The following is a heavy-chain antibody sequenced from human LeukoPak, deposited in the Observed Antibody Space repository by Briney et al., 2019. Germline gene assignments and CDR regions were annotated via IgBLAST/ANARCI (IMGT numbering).Heavy chain of an antibody. CDR2: IIPIFGTA. Sequence: ASVKVSCKASGGTFSSYAISWVRQAPGQGLEWMGGIIPIFGTANYAQKFQGRVTITADESTSTAYMELSSLRSEDTAVYYCAREGATVVTYDYWGQGTLVTVSS. CDR3: AREGATVVTYDY. CDR1: GGTFSSYA. D-gene: IGHD4-23*01. V-gene: IGHV1-69*01. J-gene: IGHJ4*02.